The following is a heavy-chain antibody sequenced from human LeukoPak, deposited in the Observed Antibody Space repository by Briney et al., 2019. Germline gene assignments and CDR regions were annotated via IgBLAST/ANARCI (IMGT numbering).Heavy chain of an antibody. V-gene: IGHV3-48*04. CDR1: EFTFSSYY. D-gene: IGHD3-10*01. CDR2: ISSSGTTI. Sequence: PGGSLRLSCAASEFTFSSYYMNWVRQAPGKGLEWVSYISSSGTTIYYADSVKGRFTISRDNAKNSLYLQMNSLRAEDTAVYYCARLGNYYGSGSPLELDYWGQGTLVTVSS. J-gene: IGHJ4*02. CDR3: ARLGNYYGSGSPLELDY.